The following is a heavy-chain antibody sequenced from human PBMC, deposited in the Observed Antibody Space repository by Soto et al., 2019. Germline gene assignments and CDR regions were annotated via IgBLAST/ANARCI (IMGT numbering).Heavy chain of an antibody. CDR3: ARDWDSSSCYGVGYYYYGMDV. V-gene: IGHV1-18*01. CDR1: GYTFTSYG. J-gene: IGHJ6*02. Sequence: QVQLVQSGAEVKKPGASVKVSCKASGYTFTSYGISWVRQAPGQGLEWMGWISAYNGNTNYAQKLQGRVTMTTDTVTSTAYMELRSLISDDTAVYYCARDWDSSSCYGVGYYYYGMDVWGQGTTVTVSS. CDR2: ISAYNGNT. D-gene: IGHD6-13*01.